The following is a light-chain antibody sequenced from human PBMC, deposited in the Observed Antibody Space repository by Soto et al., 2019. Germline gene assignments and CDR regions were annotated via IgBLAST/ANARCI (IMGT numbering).Light chain of an antibody. CDR1: QGISSY. CDR2: TAS. V-gene: IGKV1-9*01. J-gene: IGKJ4*01. CDR3: QQLNSYPLT. Sequence: DIQLTQSPSFLSASVGDRVTITCRASQGISSYLAWYDQKPGKAPKLLIYTASTLQSAVPSRFSGSGSGTEFTLTISILQPEDFATYYCQQLNSYPLTFGGGTKVDIK.